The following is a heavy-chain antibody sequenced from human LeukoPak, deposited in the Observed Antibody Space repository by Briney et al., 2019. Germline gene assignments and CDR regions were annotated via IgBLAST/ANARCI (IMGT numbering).Heavy chain of an antibody. D-gene: IGHD3-10*01. CDR3: ARHGSTDLNLH. CDR1: GGSISSSSYY. V-gene: IGHV4-39*01. CDR2: IYYSGST. J-gene: IGHJ4*02. Sequence: PSETLSLTCTVSGGSISSSSYYWGWIRQPPGKGLEWIVSIYYSGSTYYNPSLKSRVTISLDTSKNQFSLKLSSVTAADTAVYYCARHGSTDLNLHWGQGTLVTVSS.